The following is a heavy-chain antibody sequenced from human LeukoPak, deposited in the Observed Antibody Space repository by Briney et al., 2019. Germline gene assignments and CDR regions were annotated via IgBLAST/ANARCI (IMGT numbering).Heavy chain of an antibody. V-gene: IGHV3-23*01. D-gene: IGHD3-10*01. CDR1: GFTFCNYA. J-gene: IGHJ4*02. CDR2: IIGSGIIT. CDR3: AMASKITLVRGDFDY. Sequence: GALRLSCAASGFTFCNYALSWGRQAPGEGLEWVSAIIGSGIITYYADSVKGRFTISRDNSKNTLYLQMSSLRAEDTAVYYCAMASKITLVRGDFDYWGQGTLVTVSS.